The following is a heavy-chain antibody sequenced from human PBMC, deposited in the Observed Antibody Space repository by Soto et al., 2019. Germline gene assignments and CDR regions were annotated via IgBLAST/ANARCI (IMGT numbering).Heavy chain of an antibody. CDR1: GYTFTGYY. Sequence: ASVKVSCKASGYTFTGYYMHWVRQAPGQGLEWMGWINPNSGGTNYAQKFQGWVTISVDTSKNQFSLKLSSVTAADTAVYYCARSYQLLSFYLLVAFDIWGQGTMVTVSS. CDR2: INPNSGGT. CDR3: ARSYQLLSFYLLVAFDI. V-gene: IGHV1-2*04. D-gene: IGHD2-2*01. J-gene: IGHJ3*02.